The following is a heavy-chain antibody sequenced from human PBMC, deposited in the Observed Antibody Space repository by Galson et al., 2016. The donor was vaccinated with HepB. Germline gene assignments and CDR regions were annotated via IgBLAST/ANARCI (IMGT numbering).Heavy chain of an antibody. CDR1: GLTFSRYA. D-gene: IGHD3-3*01. CDR3: AKDDFWSGYSRSGLDY. V-gene: IGHV3-23*01. CDR2: INNGGAT. J-gene: IGHJ6*04. Sequence: SLRLSCAASGLTFSRYAMTWVRQAPGKGLEWVSAINNGGATYYGDSVKGRFIISRDNSKNTLYLQMNNLRAEDTAMYYCAKDDFWSGYSRSGLDYWGKGTTVTVSS.